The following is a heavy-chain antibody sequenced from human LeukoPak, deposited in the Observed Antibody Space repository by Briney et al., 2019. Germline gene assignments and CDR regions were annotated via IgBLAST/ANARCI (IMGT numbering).Heavy chain of an antibody. CDR2: ISGIGCGT. V-gene: IGHV3-23*01. J-gene: IGHJ4*02. Sequence: GGTLRLSCAASGFTFRSYGMLGLGQAPGKGLDGVSAISGIGCGTYYADSVKERCTVSRGNVKNPLYLQMNSLRAEDTAVYYCAKGANYYGSGSYYNLDYFDYWGQGTLVTVSS. CDR1: GFTFRSYG. D-gene: IGHD3-10*01. CDR3: AKGANYYGSGSYYNLDYFDY.